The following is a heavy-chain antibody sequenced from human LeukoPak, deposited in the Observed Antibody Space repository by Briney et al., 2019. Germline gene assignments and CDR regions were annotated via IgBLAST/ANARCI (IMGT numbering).Heavy chain of an antibody. CDR3: AGYSYGQVPGHYYYYMDV. J-gene: IGHJ6*03. V-gene: IGHV4-4*07. D-gene: IGHD5-18*01. CDR1: GGSISSYY. Sequence: PSETLSLTCTVSGGSISSYYWSWIRQPAGKGLEWIGRIYTSGSTNYNPSLKSRVTMSVDTPKNQFSLKLSSVTAADTAVYYCAGYSYGQVPGHYYYYMDVWGKGTTVTVPS. CDR2: IYTSGST.